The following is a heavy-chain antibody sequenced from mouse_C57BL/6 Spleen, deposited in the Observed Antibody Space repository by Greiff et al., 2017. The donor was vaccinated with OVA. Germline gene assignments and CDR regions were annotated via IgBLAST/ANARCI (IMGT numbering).Heavy chain of an antibody. D-gene: IGHD1-1*01. CDR2: INPSNGGT. J-gene: IGHJ2*01. V-gene: IGHV1-53*01. Sequence: QVQLKQPGTELVKPGASVKLSCKASGYTFTSYWLHWVKQRPVQGLEWIGNINPSNGGTNYNAKFKSKAPLTVDKSSSTAYMQLSSLTSEDAAVYDCAVISMGSRGGYWGQGTTLTVSS. CDR1: GYTFTSYW. CDR3: AVISMGSRGGY.